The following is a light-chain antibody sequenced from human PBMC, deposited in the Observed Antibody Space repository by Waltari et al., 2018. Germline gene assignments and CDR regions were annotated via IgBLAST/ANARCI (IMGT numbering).Light chain of an antibody. Sequence: QSVLTQPPSASGTPGQRVTISCSGSSSNIGSNTVNWYQQLPGMAPKLIICSNNQRPSGVHDRCSGSKSGTSASLAISGLQSDDEADYYCAAWDVSLKGVFGGGTKVTVL. CDR2: SNN. J-gene: IGLJ2*01. CDR3: AAWDVSLKGV. V-gene: IGLV1-44*01. CDR1: SSNIGSNT.